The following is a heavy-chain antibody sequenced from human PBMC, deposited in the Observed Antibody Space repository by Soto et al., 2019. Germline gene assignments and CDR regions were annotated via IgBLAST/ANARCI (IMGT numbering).Heavy chain of an antibody. CDR3: ARAGNTMVRGVISGWFDP. Sequence: SDTLSLTCTVSGGSLSSYYWSWIRQPPGKGLEWIGYIYYSGSTNYNPSLKSRVTISVDTSKNQFSLKLSSVTAADTAVYYCARAGNTMVRGVISGWFDPWGQGTLVTVSS. D-gene: IGHD3-10*01. V-gene: IGHV4-59*01. J-gene: IGHJ5*02. CDR2: IYYSGST. CDR1: GGSLSSYY.